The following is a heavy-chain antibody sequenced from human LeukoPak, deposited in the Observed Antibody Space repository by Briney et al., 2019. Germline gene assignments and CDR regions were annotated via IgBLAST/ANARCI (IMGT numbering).Heavy chain of an antibody. D-gene: IGHD1-26*01. CDR3: AKDMQWDLLRGPFDN. CDR2: ISWNSASI. CDR1: GFTFDDYA. J-gene: IGHJ3*02. V-gene: IGHV3-9*01. Sequence: GRSLRLSCAASGFTFDDYAVHWVRQAPGKGLEWVSGISWNSASIGYADSAKGRFTISRDNAKNSLHLQMNSLRAEDTAFYYCAKDMQWDLLRGPFDNWGQGTMVTVSS.